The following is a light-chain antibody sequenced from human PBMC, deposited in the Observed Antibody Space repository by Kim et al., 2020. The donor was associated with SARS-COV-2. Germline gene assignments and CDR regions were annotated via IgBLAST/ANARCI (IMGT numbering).Light chain of an antibody. V-gene: IGLV2-14*03. J-gene: IGLJ2*01. Sequence: QSVLTQPASVSGSPGQSITISCTGTSSDVGGYNFVSWYQQHPGKAPKLIIYDVINRPSGVSNRFSGSKSGNAASLTISGLQAEDEADYYCSSYTSSSTVVFGGGTQLTVL. CDR3: SSYTSSSTVV. CDR2: DVI. CDR1: SSDVGGYNF.